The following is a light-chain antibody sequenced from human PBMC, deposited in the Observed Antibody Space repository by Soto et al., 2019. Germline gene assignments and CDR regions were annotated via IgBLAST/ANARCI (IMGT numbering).Light chain of an antibody. CDR2: LGS. J-gene: IGKJ1*01. CDR3: MQALQNPST. V-gene: IGKV2-28*01. Sequence: DIVMTQSPLSLPVTPGEPASISCRSSQSLLHSNGYNYLHWYLQKPGQSPQLLIYLGSNRASGVPDRFSGSGSGTDFTLKISTVEAEDVGVYYCMQALQNPSTFGQGTKVEIK. CDR1: QSLLHSNGYNY.